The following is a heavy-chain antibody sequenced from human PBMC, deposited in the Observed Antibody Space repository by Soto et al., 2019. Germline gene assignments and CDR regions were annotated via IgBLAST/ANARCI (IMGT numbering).Heavy chain of an antibody. J-gene: IGHJ4*02. CDR1: GGSFSGYY. CDR3: ARGSSGNYY. CDR2: INHSGST. V-gene: IGHV4-34*01. D-gene: IGHD6-19*01. Sequence: PSETLSLTCAVYGGSFSGYYWSWIRQPPGKGLEWNGEINHSGSTNYNPSLKSRVTISVDTSKNQFSLKLTSVTAADTAVYYCARGSSGNYYWGQGTLVTVSS.